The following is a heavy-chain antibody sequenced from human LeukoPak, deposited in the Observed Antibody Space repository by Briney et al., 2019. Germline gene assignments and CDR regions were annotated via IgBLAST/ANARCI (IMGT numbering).Heavy chain of an antibody. CDR3: ARVRRFLEWLPFDAFDI. V-gene: IGHV3-74*01. CDR2: INSDGSST. J-gene: IGHJ3*02. Sequence: QPGGSLRLSCAASGFTFSSYWMHWVRQAPGKGLVWVSRINSDGSSTSYADSVKGRFTISRDNAKNTLYLQMNSLRAEDTAVYYCARVRRFLEWLPFDAFDIWGQGTMVTVSS. CDR1: GFTFSSYW. D-gene: IGHD3-3*01.